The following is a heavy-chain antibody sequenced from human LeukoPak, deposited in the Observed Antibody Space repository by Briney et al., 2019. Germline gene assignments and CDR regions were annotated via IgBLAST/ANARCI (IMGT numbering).Heavy chain of an antibody. CDR2: IYHSGST. D-gene: IGHD6-13*01. J-gene: IGHJ2*01. Sequence: SQTLSLTCTVSGGSISSGGYYWSWIRQPPGKGLEWIGYIYHSGSTYYNPSLKSRVTISVDRSKNQFSLKLSSVTAADTAVYYCARDLRVYSSSHRFWYFDLWGRGTLVTVSS. CDR1: GGSISSGGYY. CDR3: ARDLRVYSSSHRFWYFDL. V-gene: IGHV4-30-2*01.